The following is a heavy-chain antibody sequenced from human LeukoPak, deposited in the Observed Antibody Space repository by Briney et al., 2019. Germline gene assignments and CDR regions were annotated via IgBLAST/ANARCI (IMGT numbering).Heavy chain of an antibody. CDR3: CGSGWFAGPFGY. CDR2: VYQSGST. CDR1: GGSISSDHW. Sequence: SETLSLTCAVSGGSISSDHWWSWVRQPPGKGLEWIGEVYQSGSTNNNPSLKSRVSILVDQSRNQFSLKLSSATAADTAVYYCCGSGWFAGPFGYWGQGALVTVSS. J-gene: IGHJ4*02. D-gene: IGHD6-19*01. V-gene: IGHV4-4*02.